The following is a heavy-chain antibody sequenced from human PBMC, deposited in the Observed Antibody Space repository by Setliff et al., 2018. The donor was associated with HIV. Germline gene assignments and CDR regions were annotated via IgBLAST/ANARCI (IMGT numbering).Heavy chain of an antibody. J-gene: IGHJ3*02. CDR1: GGSISSGDYY. D-gene: IGHD1-26*01. CDR3: ARWYSSSYYAFDI. CDR2: IYYSGST. V-gene: IGHV4-30-4*08. Sequence: SETLSLTCTVSGGSISSGDYYWSWIRQPPGKGLEWIGYIYYSGSTYYNPSLKSRITISGETSKKQFALKLSSVTAADTAVYYCARWYSSSYYAFDIWGQGTMVTVSS.